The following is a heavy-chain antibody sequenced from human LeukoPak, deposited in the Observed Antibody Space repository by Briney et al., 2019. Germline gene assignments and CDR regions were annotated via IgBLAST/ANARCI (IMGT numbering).Heavy chain of an antibody. CDR3: ARAYSSRTFFDY. CDR1: GFTFSSYA. D-gene: IGHD6-13*01. J-gene: IGHJ4*02. Sequence: GRSLRLSCAASGFTFSSYAMHWVRQAPGKGLEWVAVISYDGSNKYYADSVKGRFTISRDNSKNTLYLQMNSLRAVDTAVYYCARAYSSRTFFDYWGQGTLVTVSS. CDR2: ISYDGSNK. V-gene: IGHV3-30-3*01.